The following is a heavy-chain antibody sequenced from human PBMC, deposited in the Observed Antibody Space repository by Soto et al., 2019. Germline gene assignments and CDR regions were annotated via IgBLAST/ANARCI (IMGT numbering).Heavy chain of an antibody. CDR1: GYTFTSYA. D-gene: IGHD2-21*02. CDR3: ARSIVVVTALDD. CDR2: INAGNGNT. J-gene: IGHJ4*02. Sequence: QVQLVQSGAEEKKPGASVKVSCKASGYTFTSYAMHWVRQAPGQRLEWMGWINAGNGNTKYSQKFQGRVTITRDTSASPADMELSSLRSEDTAVYYCARSIVVVTALDDWGQGTLVTVSS. V-gene: IGHV1-3*05.